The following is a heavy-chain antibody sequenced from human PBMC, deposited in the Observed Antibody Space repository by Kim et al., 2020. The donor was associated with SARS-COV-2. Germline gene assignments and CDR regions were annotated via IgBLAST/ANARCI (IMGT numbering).Heavy chain of an antibody. J-gene: IGHJ6*02. CDR1: GGSISSSSYY. CDR3: ARDSHYYDSSGYYSPTYYYYGMDV. CDR2: IYYSGST. D-gene: IGHD3-22*01. V-gene: IGHV4-39*07. Sequence: SETLSLTCTVSGGSISSSSYYWGWIRQPPGKGLEWIGSIYYSGSTYYNPSLKSRVTISVDTSKNQFSLKLSSVTAADTAVYYCARDSHYYDSSGYYSPTYYYYGMDVWGQGTTVTVSS.